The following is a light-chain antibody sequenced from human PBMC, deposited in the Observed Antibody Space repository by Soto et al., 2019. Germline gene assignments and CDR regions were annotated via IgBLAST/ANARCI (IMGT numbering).Light chain of an antibody. V-gene: IGKV3-20*01. CDR3: QQYDSSSYT. CDR1: QSVSSSY. J-gene: IGKJ2*01. Sequence: EIVLTQSPGTLSLSPGERATLSCRASQSVSSSYLAWYQQKPGQAPRLLIFGASTRATDITDRFSGSGSGTDFTLTISRLEPEDFAVYYCQQYDSSSYTFGQGTKLQIK. CDR2: GAS.